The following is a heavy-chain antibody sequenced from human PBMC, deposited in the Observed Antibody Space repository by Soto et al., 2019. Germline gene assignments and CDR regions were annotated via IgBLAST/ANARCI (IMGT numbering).Heavy chain of an antibody. CDR1: GFTFSSHA. CDR2: IVASGSRT. V-gene: IGHV3-23*01. Sequence: GGSLRLSCAVSGFTFSSHAMSWVRQAPGKGLEWVSGIVASGSRTYYTDSVKGRFTISRDNSKNTLYLQMNSLRAEDTAVYYCAKDRTTTVSYYYYYMDVWGKGTTVTVSS. J-gene: IGHJ6*03. D-gene: IGHD4-4*01. CDR3: AKDRTTTVSYYYYYMDV.